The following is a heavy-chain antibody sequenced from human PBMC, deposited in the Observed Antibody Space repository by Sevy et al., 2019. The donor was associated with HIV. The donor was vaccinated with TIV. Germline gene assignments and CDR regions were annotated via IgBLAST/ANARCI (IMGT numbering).Heavy chain of an antibody. V-gene: IGHV3-53*01. CDR2: IYTGGST. D-gene: IGHD3-22*01. CDR3: ARGSTYYYDDSGYSTRGDAFDI. CDR1: GFTVSSNY. J-gene: IGHJ3*02. Sequence: GGSLRLSCAASGFTVSSNYMTWVRQAPGKGLEWVPVIYTGGSTYYAESVKGRFTISRDNSKNTVYLRMNSLRAEDTAVYYCARGSTYYYDDSGYSTRGDAFDIWGQGTMVTVSS.